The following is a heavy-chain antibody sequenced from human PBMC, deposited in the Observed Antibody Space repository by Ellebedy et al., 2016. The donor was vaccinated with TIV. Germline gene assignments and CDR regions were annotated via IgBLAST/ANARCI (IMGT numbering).Heavy chain of an antibody. J-gene: IGHJ4*02. CDR2: ISHSGDT. CDR1: GGSITTGTY. D-gene: IGHD3-22*01. Sequence: SETLSLXXAVSGGSITTGTYRSWVRQPPGAVLEWIGEISHSGDTKYNPSLKTRVTISIDKSKNQFSLRLNSVTAADTAVYYCARSSGYFSLVYWGQGTLVTVSS. CDR3: ARSSGYFSLVY. V-gene: IGHV4-4*02.